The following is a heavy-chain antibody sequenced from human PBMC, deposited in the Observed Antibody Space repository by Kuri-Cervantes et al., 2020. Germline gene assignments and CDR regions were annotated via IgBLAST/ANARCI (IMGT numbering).Heavy chain of an antibody. CDR1: GFTFSSYG. V-gene: IGHV3-30*18. D-gene: IGHD4-17*01. J-gene: IGHJ4*02. CDR2: ISYDGSNK. CDR3: AKDIGVYGDLPFDY. Sequence: GESLKISCAASGFTFSSYGMHWVRQAPGKGLEWVAVISYDGSNKYYADSVKGRFTISRDNSKNTLYLQMNSLRAEDTALYYCAKDIGVYGDLPFDYWGQGTLVTVSS.